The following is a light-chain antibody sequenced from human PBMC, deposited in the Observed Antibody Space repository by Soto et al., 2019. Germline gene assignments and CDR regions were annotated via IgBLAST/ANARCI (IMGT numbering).Light chain of an antibody. Sequence: DIQMTQSPSSLSASVGDRVTITCRASQSIRSYLNWYQQKPGKAPQLLIYAAGSLQSGVPSRFRGLGAGTDLTLTITSLQAEDFATDDGQQNYSTPWTFGQGTKVGIE. J-gene: IGKJ1*01. V-gene: IGKV1-39*01. CDR1: QSIRSY. CDR3: QQNYSTPWT. CDR2: AAG.